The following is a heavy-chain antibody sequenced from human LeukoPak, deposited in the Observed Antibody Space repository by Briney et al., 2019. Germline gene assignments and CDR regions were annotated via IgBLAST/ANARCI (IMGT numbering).Heavy chain of an antibody. CDR2: INHSGST. J-gene: IGHJ6*03. Sequence: SETLSLTCAVYGGSFSGYYWSWIRQPPGKGLEWIGEINHSGSTNYNPSLKSRVTISVDTSKNQFSLKLSSVTAADTAVYYCARRYQLLNYYYYYYMDVWGKGTTVTISS. D-gene: IGHD2-2*01. V-gene: IGHV4-34*01. CDR3: ARRYQLLNYYYYYYMDV. CDR1: GGSFSGYY.